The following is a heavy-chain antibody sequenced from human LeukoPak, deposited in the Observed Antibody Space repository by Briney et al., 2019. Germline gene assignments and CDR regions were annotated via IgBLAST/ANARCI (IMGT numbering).Heavy chain of an antibody. CDR2: INPNSGGT. J-gene: IGHJ6*02. D-gene: IGHD5-12*01. V-gene: IGHV1-2*02. Sequence: ASVKVSCKASGYTFTGYYIHWVRQAPGQGLEWVGWINPNSGGTSYAQKFQGRVTMTRDTSISTAYMELSRLRSDDTAVYYCARVVAYYYGMDVWGQGTTVTVSS. CDR3: ARVVAYYYGMDV. CDR1: GYTFTGYY.